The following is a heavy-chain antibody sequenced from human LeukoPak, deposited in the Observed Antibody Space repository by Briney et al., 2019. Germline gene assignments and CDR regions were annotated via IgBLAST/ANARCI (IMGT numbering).Heavy chain of an antibody. J-gene: IGHJ4*02. CDR3: ARSGSTGYSLDY. CDR2: INPNSGGT. CDR1: GYNLTVYY. D-gene: IGHD3-22*01. V-gene: IGHV1-2*02. Sequence: DSVKVSCKASGYNLTVYYMLWVRQAPGQGLEWMGWINPNSGGTKYAQKFRGRVTMTRDTSISTAYMELSRLRFDDTAVYFCARSGSTGYSLDYWGQGTLVTVSS.